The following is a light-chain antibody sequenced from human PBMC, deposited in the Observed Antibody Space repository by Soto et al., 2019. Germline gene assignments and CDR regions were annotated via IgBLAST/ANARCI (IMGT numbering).Light chain of an antibody. J-gene: IGKJ4*01. Sequence: DIQMTQSPSFVSASVGDRITITCRAIEDFGNWIAWYQEKPGKAPKFLIYAASTLQSGVPSRFSGTRSGTDFSLTVSSLQPEDFGTYYCQQANSFPLTFGGGTKVEI. CDR2: AAS. CDR3: QQANSFPLT. CDR1: EDFGNW. V-gene: IGKV1D-12*01.